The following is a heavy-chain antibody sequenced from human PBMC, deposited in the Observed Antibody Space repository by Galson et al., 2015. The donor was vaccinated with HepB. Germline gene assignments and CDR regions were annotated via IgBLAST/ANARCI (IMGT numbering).Heavy chain of an antibody. J-gene: IGHJ4*02. CDR3: ARTTRWLHLGYYFDY. D-gene: IGHD5-24*01. V-gene: IGHV3-30-3*01. CDR1: GFTFSSYA. Sequence: SLRLSCAASGFTFSSYAMHWVRQAPGKGLEWVAVISYDGSNKYYADSVKGRFTISRDNSKNTLYLQMNSLRAEDTAVYYCARTTRWLHLGYYFDYWGQGTLVTVSS. CDR2: ISYDGSNK.